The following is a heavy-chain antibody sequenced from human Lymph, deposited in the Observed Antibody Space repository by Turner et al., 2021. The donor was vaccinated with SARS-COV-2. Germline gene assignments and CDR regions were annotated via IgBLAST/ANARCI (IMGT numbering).Heavy chain of an antibody. J-gene: IGHJ6*02. D-gene: IGHD6-19*01. Sequence: QVQLVQSGAEVKKPGASVKVSCKVSGYTLTELSMHWVRQAPGKGLEWMGGFDPEDGKTIYAQKFQGRVTMTEDTTTDTAYMELSSLRSEDTAVYYCATGRSSGWPHYYYYTMDVWGQGTTVTVSS. CDR1: GYTLTELS. CDR3: ATGRSSGWPHYYYYTMDV. V-gene: IGHV1-24*01. CDR2: FDPEDGKT.